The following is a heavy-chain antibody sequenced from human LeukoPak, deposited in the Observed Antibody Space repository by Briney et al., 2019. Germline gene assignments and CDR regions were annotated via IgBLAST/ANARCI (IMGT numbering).Heavy chain of an antibody. V-gene: IGHV3-9*01. J-gene: IGHJ3*02. CDR3: AKDIRDGYPDDAFDI. CDR1: GFTFNDYA. CDR2: ISWNSGTI. Sequence: GRSLRLSCAASGFTFNDYAMHWVRQAPGKGLEWVSGISWNSGTIGYADSVKGRFTISRDNAKNSLYLQMNSLRAEDTALYYCAKDIRDGYPDDAFDIWGQGTMVTVSS. D-gene: IGHD5-24*01.